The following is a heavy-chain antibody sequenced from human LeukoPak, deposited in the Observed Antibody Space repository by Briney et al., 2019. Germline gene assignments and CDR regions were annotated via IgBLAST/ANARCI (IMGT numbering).Heavy chain of an antibody. D-gene: IGHD3-16*01. CDR2: IDNRGST. V-gene: IGHV4-34*01. J-gene: IGHJ4*02. CDR1: GGSFNFYF. Sequence: PSETLSLACGVSGGSFNFYFWHWIRQPPGKGLEWIGEIDNRGSTSYNPSLKNRVTLSVDTTRNHFSLQLTSVTATDTAVYYCARDSDSGFGWGRGTVVTISS. CDR3: ARDSDSGFG.